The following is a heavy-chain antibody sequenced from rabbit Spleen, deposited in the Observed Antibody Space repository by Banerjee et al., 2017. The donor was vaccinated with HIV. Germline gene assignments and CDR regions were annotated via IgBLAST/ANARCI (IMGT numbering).Heavy chain of an antibody. D-gene: IGHD5-1*01. V-gene: IGHV1S45*01. CDR1: AFDFSSGG. Sequence: QEQLVESGGGLVQPGGSLKLSCKASAFDFSSGGVSWVRQAPGKGLEWIACINMFTGKSVYASWAKGRFIMSRSSTTVTLQMTRLTVADTATYFCARDLVAAIGWNFNLWGQGTLVTVS. CDR3: ARDLVAAIGWNFNL. J-gene: IGHJ4*01. CDR2: INMFTGKS.